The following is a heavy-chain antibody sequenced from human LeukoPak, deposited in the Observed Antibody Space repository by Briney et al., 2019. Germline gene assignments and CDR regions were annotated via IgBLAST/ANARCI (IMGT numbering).Heavy chain of an antibody. CDR1: GGSISNYY. CDR3: ARGQDYGDYMDV. CDR2: IYSGGST. J-gene: IGHJ6*03. D-gene: IGHD4-17*01. Sequence: PSETLSLTCTVSGGSISNYYWTWIRQPPGRGLEWVSVIYSGGSTYYADSVKGRFTISRDNSKNTLYLQMNSLRAEDTAVYYCARGQDYGDYMDVWGKGTTVTISS. V-gene: IGHV3-66*01.